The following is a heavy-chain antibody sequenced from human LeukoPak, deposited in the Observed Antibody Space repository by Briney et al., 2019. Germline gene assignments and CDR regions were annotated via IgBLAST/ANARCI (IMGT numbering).Heavy chain of an antibody. J-gene: IGHJ1*01. D-gene: IGHD2-21*02. CDR3: ARVSGDDSGHFHL. Sequence: SETLSLTCAVSGYSIVSGYYWGWIRQPPGKGLEWIGSIYHTKTTPYNPSLTSRVTISVDTSKNQFSLRLSSVTAADTAVYYCARVSGDDSGHFHLWGQGTLATVSS. V-gene: IGHV4-38-2*01. CDR1: GYSIVSGYY. CDR2: IYHTKTT.